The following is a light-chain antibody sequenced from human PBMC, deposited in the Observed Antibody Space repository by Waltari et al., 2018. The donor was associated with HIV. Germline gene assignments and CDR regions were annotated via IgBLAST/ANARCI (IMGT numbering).Light chain of an antibody. CDR3: CSYGGSFFYV. CDR1: SSDVGGYNY. CDR2: DVN. Sequence: QSALTQPRSVSGSSGQSVTISCTGTSSDVGGYNYVSWYQQHPGKAPKLMIYDVNKRPSGVPDRFSGSKSGNTASLTISGLQAEDEADYYCCSYGGSFFYVFGTGTKVTVL. V-gene: IGLV2-11*01. J-gene: IGLJ1*01.